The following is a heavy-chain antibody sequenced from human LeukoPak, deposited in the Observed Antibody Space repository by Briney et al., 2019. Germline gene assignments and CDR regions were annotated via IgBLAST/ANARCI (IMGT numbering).Heavy chain of an antibody. CDR3: ARHCSGGTCPLSFDAFDI. CDR2: IYNSEST. CDR1: GGSISSFY. V-gene: IGHV4-59*08. D-gene: IGHD2-15*01. J-gene: IGHJ3*02. Sequence: SETLSLTCTVSGGSISSFYWSWILQPPGKGLEWIGYIYNSESTNYSPSLKSGVTISVDTSKNQFSLMLTSVTASDTAMYYCARHCSGGTCPLSFDAFDIWGQGTMVTVSS.